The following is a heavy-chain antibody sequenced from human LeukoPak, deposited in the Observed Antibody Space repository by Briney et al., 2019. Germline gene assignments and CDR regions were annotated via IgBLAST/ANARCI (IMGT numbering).Heavy chain of an antibody. V-gene: IGHV3-23*01. Sequence: QPGGSLRLSCAASGFTFSSYAMSWVRQAPGKGLEWVSAISGSGGSTYYADSVKGRFTIPRDNSKNTLYLQMNSLRAEDTAVYYCAKIKDYYDSSGYSNRNWFDPWGQGTLVTVSS. D-gene: IGHD3-22*01. J-gene: IGHJ5*02. CDR2: ISGSGGST. CDR3: AKIKDYYDSSGYSNRNWFDP. CDR1: GFTFSSYA.